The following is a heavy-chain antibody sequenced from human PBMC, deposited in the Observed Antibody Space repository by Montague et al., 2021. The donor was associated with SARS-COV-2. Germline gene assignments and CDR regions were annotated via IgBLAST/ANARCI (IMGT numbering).Heavy chain of an antibody. CDR3: ARVFRGQRLAFDF. CDR2: IYSSGSA. Sequence: SETLSLTCTVSGSSITSYYWSWIRQAPGKGLEWIAYIYSSGSASYNPSLRSRVTMSVDKSTNQFSLRLNSVTAADTAVYYCARVFRGQRLAFDFWGQGALVIVFS. V-gene: IGHV4-59*12. CDR1: GSSITSYY. D-gene: IGHD6-25*01. J-gene: IGHJ4*02.